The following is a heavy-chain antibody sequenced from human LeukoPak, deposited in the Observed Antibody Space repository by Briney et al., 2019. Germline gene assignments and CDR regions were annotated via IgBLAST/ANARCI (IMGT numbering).Heavy chain of an antibody. CDR1: GFTFSTYA. V-gene: IGHV3-23*01. Sequence: TGGSLRLSCAASGFTFSTYAMTWVRQAPGKGLEWVSGINGIVGSTYYAASVKGRFTISRDNSRNTLFLQMNSLRAEDTALYYCAKALGYSGYDFPDYWGQGTLVSVSS. CDR2: INGIVGST. CDR3: AKALGYSGYDFPDY. D-gene: IGHD5-12*01. J-gene: IGHJ4*02.